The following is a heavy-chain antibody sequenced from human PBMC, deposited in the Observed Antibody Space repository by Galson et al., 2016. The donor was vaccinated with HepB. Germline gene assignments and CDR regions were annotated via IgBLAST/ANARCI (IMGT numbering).Heavy chain of an antibody. CDR2: IYSSGST. J-gene: IGHJ4*02. CDR3: STNLGGYCSGGSCYSHDY. CDR1: GASISGGHYY. Sequence: LSLTCTVSGASISGGHYYWSWIRQHPGKGLEWIGYIYSSGSTDYNPSLKGRVTISADKSKNQFSLNLYSVTAADTAVYYCSTNLGGYCSGGSCYSHDYWGQGTLVTVSS. D-gene: IGHD2-15*01. V-gene: IGHV4-31*03.